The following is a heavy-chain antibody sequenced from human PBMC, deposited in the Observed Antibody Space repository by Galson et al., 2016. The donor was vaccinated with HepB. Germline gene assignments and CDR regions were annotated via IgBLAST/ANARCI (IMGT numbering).Heavy chain of an antibody. Sequence: SLRLSCAASGFTFSSCGMHWVRQPPGKGLEWVAVIWYEGNNKYFAEYVKGRFTISRDNSKNTLYLQMNSLRAEDTAVYYCARGRVYYDTSGYYLPYFDYWGQGTLVTVSS. D-gene: IGHD3-22*01. CDR2: IWYEGNNK. CDR3: ARGRVYYDTSGYYLPYFDY. J-gene: IGHJ4*02. V-gene: IGHV3-33*01. CDR1: GFTFSSCG.